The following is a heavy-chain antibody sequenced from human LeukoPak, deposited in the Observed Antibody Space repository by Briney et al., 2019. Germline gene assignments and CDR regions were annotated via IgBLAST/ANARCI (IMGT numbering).Heavy chain of an antibody. Sequence: SETLSLTCTVSGGSISSCYWSWIRQPPGKGLEWIGYIYYSGSTNYNPSLKSRVTISVDTSKNQFSLKLSSVTAADTAVYYCARASGDILTGYYVLSYWGQGTLVTVSS. V-gene: IGHV4-59*01. CDR1: GGSISSCY. CDR3: ARASGDILTGYYVLSY. J-gene: IGHJ4*02. CDR2: IYYSGST. D-gene: IGHD3-9*01.